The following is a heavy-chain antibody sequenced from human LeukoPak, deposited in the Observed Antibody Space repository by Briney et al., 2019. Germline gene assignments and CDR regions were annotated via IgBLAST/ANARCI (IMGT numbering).Heavy chain of an antibody. CDR2: MNPNSGNT. CDR3: ARGGEFLFGEFENWFDP. J-gene: IGHJ5*02. V-gene: IGHV1-8*01. D-gene: IGHD3-10*01. Sequence: VASVKVSCKASGYTFTSYDINWVRQATGQGLEWMGWMNPNSGNTGYAQKFQGRVTMTRNTSISTAYMELSSLRSEDTAVYYCARGGEFLFGEFENWFDPWGQGTLVTVSS. CDR1: GYTFTSYD.